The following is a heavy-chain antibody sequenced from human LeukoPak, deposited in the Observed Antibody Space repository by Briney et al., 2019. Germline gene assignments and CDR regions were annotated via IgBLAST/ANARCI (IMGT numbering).Heavy chain of an antibody. D-gene: IGHD6-19*01. CDR1: AFTFSTYS. CDR3: ARGLRIAVAGNIDY. CDR2: ISYDGPNK. Sequence: GRSLRLSCAASAFTFSTYSMHWVRQAPGKGLEWVAAISYDGPNKNYADSVKGRFTISRANSKNTLYLQMNSLRAEDTAVYYCARGLRIAVAGNIDYWGQGTLVTVSS. V-gene: IGHV3-30*04. J-gene: IGHJ4*02.